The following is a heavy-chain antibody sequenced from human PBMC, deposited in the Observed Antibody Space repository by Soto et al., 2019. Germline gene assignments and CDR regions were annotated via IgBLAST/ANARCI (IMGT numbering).Heavy chain of an antibody. CDR2: VNGGGDIT. Sequence: DVQLLESGGGLVQPGGSLRLSCAASEFTFSSYSMIWVRQAPGKGLEWVSGVNGGGDITYYAESVKGRITNSRDNAKSALYLQMYSLRAEDTAVFYCARGHFGVTMDVWGQGTTVTVSS. CDR3: ARGHFGVTMDV. CDR1: EFTFSSYS. D-gene: IGHD3-3*01. J-gene: IGHJ6*02. V-gene: IGHV3-23*01.